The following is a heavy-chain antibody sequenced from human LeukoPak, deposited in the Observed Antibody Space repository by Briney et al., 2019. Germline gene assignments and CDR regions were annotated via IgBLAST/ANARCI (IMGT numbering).Heavy chain of an antibody. CDR1: GGSISSYY. CDR3: ARGILFSPYYYDSSGYGMDV. CDR2: IYYSGST. J-gene: IGHJ6*02. V-gene: IGHV4-59*01. D-gene: IGHD3-22*01. Sequence: SETLSLTCTVSGGSISSYYWSWIRHPPGKGLEWIGYIYYSGSTNYNPSLKSRVTISVDTSKNQFSLKLSSVTAADTAVYYCARGILFSPYYYDSSGYGMDVWGQGTTVTVSS.